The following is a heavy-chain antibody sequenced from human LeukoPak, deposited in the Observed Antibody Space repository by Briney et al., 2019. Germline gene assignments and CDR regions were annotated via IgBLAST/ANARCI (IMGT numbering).Heavy chain of an antibody. CDR1: GFTFSDYY. J-gene: IGHJ5*02. V-gene: IGHV3-11*01. CDR3: ARDLGSGWTRNWFDP. CDR2: ITSSGSTI. D-gene: IGHD6-19*01. Sequence: GGSLRLSCAASGFTFSDYYMSWIRQAPGKGLEWVSYITSSGSTIYYADSVKGRFTISRDNAENSLYLQMNSLRAEETAVYYCARDLGSGWTRNWFDPWGQGTLVTVSS.